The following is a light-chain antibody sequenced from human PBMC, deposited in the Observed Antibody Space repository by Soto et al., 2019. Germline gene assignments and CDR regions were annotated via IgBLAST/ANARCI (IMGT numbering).Light chain of an antibody. J-gene: IGLJ3*02. CDR1: SSNIGAGYD. Sequence: QSVLTQPPSVSGAPGQRVTISCTGSSSNIGAGYDVHWYQQLPGKAPKLLIYANNNRPSGVPDRFSGYKSGTSASLAISGLQGKDEADYYCQSYDSSLSSRVFGGGTKLTVL. V-gene: IGLV1-40*01. CDR2: ANN. CDR3: QSYDSSLSSRV.